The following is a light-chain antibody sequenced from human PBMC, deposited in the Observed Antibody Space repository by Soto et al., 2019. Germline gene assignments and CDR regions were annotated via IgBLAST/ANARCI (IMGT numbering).Light chain of an antibody. CDR3: QLRSHWPGT. CDR1: QSVSSN. CDR2: GAS. Sequence: ASQSVSSNLAWYQLKPGQAPRLLIYGASTRSTGIPARFSGSGSGPEITHAFSRLQSADFAVCSCQLRSHWPGTIAEGTKVDIK. J-gene: IGKJ1*01. V-gene: IGKV3-15*01.